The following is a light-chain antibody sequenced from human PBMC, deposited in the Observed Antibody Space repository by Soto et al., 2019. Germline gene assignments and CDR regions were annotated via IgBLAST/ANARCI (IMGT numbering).Light chain of an antibody. Sequence: QSALTQPASVSGSPGQSITISCTGTSSDVGGYNYVSRYQQHPGKAPKLMISDVSNRPSGVSNRFSGSKSGNTASLTISGLQAEDEADYYCSSYTSSSTLVVFGGGTKLTVL. CDR1: SSDVGGYNY. CDR2: DVS. V-gene: IGLV2-14*01. J-gene: IGLJ2*01. CDR3: SSYTSSSTLVV.